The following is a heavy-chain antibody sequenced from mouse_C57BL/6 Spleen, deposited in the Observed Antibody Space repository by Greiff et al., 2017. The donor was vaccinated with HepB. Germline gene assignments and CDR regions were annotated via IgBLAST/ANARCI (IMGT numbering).Heavy chain of an antibody. CDR1: GFSFNTYA. Sequence: EVKLMESGGGLVQPKGSLKLSCAASGFSFNTYAMNWVRQAPGKGLEWVARIRSKSNNYATYYADSVKDRFTISRDDSESMLYLQMNNLKTEDTAMYYCVRDTTVVATRYFDVWGTGTTVTVSS. J-gene: IGHJ1*03. V-gene: IGHV10-1*01. D-gene: IGHD1-1*01. CDR3: VRDTTVVATRYFDV. CDR2: IRSKSNNYAT.